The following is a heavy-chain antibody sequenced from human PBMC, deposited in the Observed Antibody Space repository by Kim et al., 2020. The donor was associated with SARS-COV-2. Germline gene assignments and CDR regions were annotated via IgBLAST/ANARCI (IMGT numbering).Heavy chain of an antibody. CDR3: VREKPLYSSGWYGYFDY. V-gene: IGHV4-39*02. CDR1: GGWSSSSSHY. Sequence: ETRWRTGAVAGGWSSSSSHYWGWIRQPPGKGLEWIGSIYYSGTTYYNPSLKSRVTISLDTSKNQFSLKLSSVTAADTAVYYCVREKPLYSSGWYGYFDYWGQGTLVTVSS. J-gene: IGHJ4*02. D-gene: IGHD6-19*01. CDR2: IYYSGTT.